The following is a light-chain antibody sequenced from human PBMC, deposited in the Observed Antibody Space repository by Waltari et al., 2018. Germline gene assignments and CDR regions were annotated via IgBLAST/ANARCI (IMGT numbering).Light chain of an antibody. CDR1: NLGEKY. J-gene: IGLJ1*01. V-gene: IGLV3-1*01. CDR2: QDT. CDR3: QAWVSTITSAV. Sequence: SYELTQPPSVSVSPGQTATITCSGDNLGEKYACWYQQKPGQSPIMVIYQDTKRPAGIPERFSASNSGNTATLTISGTQPMDEAYYYGQAWVSTITSAVFGPGTKVTVL.